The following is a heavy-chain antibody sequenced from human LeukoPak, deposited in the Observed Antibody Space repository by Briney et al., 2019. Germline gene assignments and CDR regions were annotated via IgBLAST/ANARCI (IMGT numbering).Heavy chain of an antibody. CDR3: AKVRLDYYDPSGYYYHSDASDV. CDR2: ISSSSTYM. J-gene: IGHJ3*01. CDR1: GFTFSSYS. Sequence: GGSLRLSCAASGFTFSSYSMNWVRQAPGKGLEWVSSISSSSTYMYYADSVKGRFTISRYNAKNALYLQMNILRAEDTAVYYCAKVRLDYYDPSGYYYHSDASDVWGQGTSVTVSA. V-gene: IGHV3-21*01. D-gene: IGHD3-22*01.